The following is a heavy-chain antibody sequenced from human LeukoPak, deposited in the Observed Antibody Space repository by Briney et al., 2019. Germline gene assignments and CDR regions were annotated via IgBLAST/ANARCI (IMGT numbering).Heavy chain of an antibody. CDR1: GGSFSGYY. CDR2: INHSGST. V-gene: IGHV4-34*01. D-gene: IGHD6-13*01. CDR3: ARQIIAAAHPDAFDI. Sequence: SETLSLTCAVYGGSFSGYYWSWIRQPPGKGLEWIGEINHSGSTYYNPSLKSRVTISVDTSKNQFSLKLSSVTAADTAVYYCARQIIAAAHPDAFDIWGQGTMVTVSS. J-gene: IGHJ3*02.